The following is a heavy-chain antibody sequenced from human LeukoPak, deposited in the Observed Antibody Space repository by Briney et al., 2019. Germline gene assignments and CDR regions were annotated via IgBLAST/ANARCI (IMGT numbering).Heavy chain of an antibody. CDR1: GFTFRTYV. CDR3: ASGPPFLKYFEY. J-gene: IGHJ4*02. CDR2: ISVGAEYI. V-gene: IGHV3-23*01. D-gene: IGHD3-3*01. Sequence: GGSLRLSCAASGFTFRTYVMNWFRQAPGKGLEWVSTISVGAEYIFYADSVKGRFTISRHDCNNALYLQMHSLRHEHTALYYCASGPPFLKYFEYWGQGTLVTVSS.